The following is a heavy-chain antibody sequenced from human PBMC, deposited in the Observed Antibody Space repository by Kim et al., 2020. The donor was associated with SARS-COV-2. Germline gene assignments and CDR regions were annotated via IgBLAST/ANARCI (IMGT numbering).Heavy chain of an antibody. Sequence: SETLSLTCTVSGGSISSYYWSWIRQPAGKGLEWIGRIYTSGSTNYNPSLKSRVTMSVDTSKNQFSLKLSSVTAADTAVYYCARDLGYSSSSYFDYWGQGTLVTVSS. CDR1: GGSISSYY. J-gene: IGHJ4*02. V-gene: IGHV4-4*07. D-gene: IGHD6-6*01. CDR3: ARDLGYSSSSYFDY. CDR2: IYTSGST.